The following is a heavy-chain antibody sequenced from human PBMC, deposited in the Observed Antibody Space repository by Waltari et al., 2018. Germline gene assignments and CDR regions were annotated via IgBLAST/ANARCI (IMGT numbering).Heavy chain of an antibody. V-gene: IGHV3-74*01. Sequence: DVQLVESGGGLVQPGGSLRLSLTGSGFTSRHYWMHWVRHGPGTGLMWVSRIDSDGSSTSYEDSVRGRFTISRDNAKNTLYLQMNGVRDEDTAVYYCGRARVQGVKYFDYWGRGTLVTVSS. J-gene: IGHJ4*02. CDR1: GFTSRHYW. D-gene: IGHD3-10*01. CDR3: GRARVQGVKYFDY. CDR2: IDSDGSST.